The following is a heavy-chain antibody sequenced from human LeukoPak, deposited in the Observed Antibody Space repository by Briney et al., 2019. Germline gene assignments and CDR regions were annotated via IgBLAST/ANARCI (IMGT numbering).Heavy chain of an antibody. CDR2: ISGSGGST. J-gene: IGHJ6*03. V-gene: IGHV3-23*01. CDR1: GFTFSSYA. CDR3: AKAGLSSIAARWSYYYYYMDV. Sequence: PGGSPRLSCAASGFTFSSYAMSWVRQAPGKGLEWVSAISGSGGSTYYADSVKGRFTISRDNSKNTLYLQMNSLRAEDTAVYYCAKAGLSSIAARWSYYYYYMDVWGKGTTVTVSS. D-gene: IGHD6-6*01.